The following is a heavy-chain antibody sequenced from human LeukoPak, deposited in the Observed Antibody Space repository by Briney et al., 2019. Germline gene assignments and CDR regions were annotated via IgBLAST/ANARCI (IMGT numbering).Heavy chain of an antibody. V-gene: IGHV3-21*01. Sequence: GGSLRLSCAASGFTFSSYSMNWVRQAPGKGLEWVSSISSSSYIYYADSVKGRFTISRDNAKNSLYLQMNSLRAEDTAVYYCARDLRYYDSSGASDYWGQGTLVTVSS. D-gene: IGHD3-22*01. J-gene: IGHJ4*02. CDR2: ISSSSYI. CDR1: GFTFSSYS. CDR3: ARDLRYYDSSGASDY.